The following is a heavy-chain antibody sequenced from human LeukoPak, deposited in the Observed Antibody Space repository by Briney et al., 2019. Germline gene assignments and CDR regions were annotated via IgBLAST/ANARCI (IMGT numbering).Heavy chain of an antibody. V-gene: IGHV4-61*02. D-gene: IGHD1-26*01. CDR2: IYTSGST. CDR3: ASELATWGIGAFDI. CDR1: GVSISSGSYY. Sequence: SETLSLTCTVSGVSISSGSYYWSWIRQPAGKGLEWIGRIYTSGSTNYNPSLKSRVTISVDTSKNQFSLKLSSVTAADTAVYYCASELATWGIGAFDIWGQGTMVTASS. J-gene: IGHJ3*02.